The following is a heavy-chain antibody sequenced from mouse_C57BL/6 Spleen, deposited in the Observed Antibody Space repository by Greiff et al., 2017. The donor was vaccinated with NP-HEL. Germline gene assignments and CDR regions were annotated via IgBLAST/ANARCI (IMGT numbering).Heavy chain of an antibody. V-gene: IGHV5-17*01. D-gene: IGHD2-10*02. Sequence: EVQRVESGGGLVKPGGSLKLSCAASGFTFSDYGMHWVRQAPEKGLEWVAYISSGSSTIYYADTVKGRFTISRDNAKNTLFLQMTSLRSEDTAMYYCAREYRGYAMDYWGQGTSVTVSS. CDR2: ISSGSSTI. CDR1: GFTFSDYG. J-gene: IGHJ4*01. CDR3: AREYRGYAMDY.